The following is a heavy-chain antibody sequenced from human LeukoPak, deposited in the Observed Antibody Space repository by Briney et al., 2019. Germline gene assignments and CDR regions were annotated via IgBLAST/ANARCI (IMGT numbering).Heavy chain of an antibody. CDR1: GFTLSSYW. D-gene: IGHD3-22*01. J-gene: IGHJ4*02. V-gene: IGHV3-74*01. CDR3: ATSMDSSGYPFDY. CDR2: INSDGSST. Sequence: GGSLRLSCAASGFTLSSYWMHWVRQAPGKGLVWVSRINSDGSSTNYADSVKGRFTISRDNAKNTLYLQMNSLRAEDTAVYYCATSMDSSGYPFDYWGQGTLVTVSS.